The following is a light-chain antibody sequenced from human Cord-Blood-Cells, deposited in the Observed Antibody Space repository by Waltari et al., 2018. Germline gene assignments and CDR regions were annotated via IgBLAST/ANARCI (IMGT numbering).Light chain of an antibody. CDR1: QSVSSSY. CDR2: GAA. J-gene: IGKJ4*01. Sequence: EIVLTQSPGTLSLSPGERATLSCRASQSVSSSYLAWYQQKPDQSPSLLIYGAASRATGIPDRFSGSGCGTDFTLTISRLEPEDFAVYYCQQDGSSPTFGGGTKVEIK. CDR3: QQDGSSPT. V-gene: IGKV3-20*01.